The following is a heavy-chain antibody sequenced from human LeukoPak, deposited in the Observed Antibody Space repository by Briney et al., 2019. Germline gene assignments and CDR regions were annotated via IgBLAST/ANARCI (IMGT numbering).Heavy chain of an antibody. CDR3: ARGGTMVRGVKSLTRGVSGDRYYYYYMDV. CDR2: IIPIFGTA. CDR1: GGTFSSYA. D-gene: IGHD3-10*01. Sequence: GASVKVSCKASGGTFSSYAISWVRQAPGQGLEWMGGIIPIFGTANYAQKFQGRVTITADESTSTAYMELSSLRSEDTAVYYCARGGTMVRGVKSLTRGVSGDRYYYYYMDVWGKGTTVTISS. V-gene: IGHV1-69*13. J-gene: IGHJ6*03.